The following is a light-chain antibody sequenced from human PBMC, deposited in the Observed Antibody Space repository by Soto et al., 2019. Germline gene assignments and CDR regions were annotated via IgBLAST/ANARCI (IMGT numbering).Light chain of an antibody. J-gene: IGKJ2*01. V-gene: IGKV4-1*01. CDR1: QSVLYSSNNKNY. Sequence: DIVMTQSPDSLALSLGERATINCKSSQSVLYSSNNKNYLTWYQQKPGHPPKVLIYWASTRESGVPDRFSGSGSGADFTLTISSLQAEDVAVYYCQQYYSPPHTFGQGTKLEIK. CDR3: QQYYSPPHT. CDR2: WAS.